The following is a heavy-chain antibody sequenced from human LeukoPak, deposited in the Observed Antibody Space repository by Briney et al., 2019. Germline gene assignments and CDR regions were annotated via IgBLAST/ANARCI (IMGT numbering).Heavy chain of an antibody. CDR2: ISGSGGST. D-gene: IGHD2-15*01. CDR1: GFTFSSYA. Sequence: GGSLRISCAASGFTFSSYAMSWVRQAPGKGLEWVSAISGSGGSTYYADSVKGRFTISRDNSKNTLYLQMNSLRAEDTAVYYCASQGYCSGGSCSSNYWGQGTLVTVSS. V-gene: IGHV3-23*01. CDR3: ASQGYCSGGSCSSNY. J-gene: IGHJ4*02.